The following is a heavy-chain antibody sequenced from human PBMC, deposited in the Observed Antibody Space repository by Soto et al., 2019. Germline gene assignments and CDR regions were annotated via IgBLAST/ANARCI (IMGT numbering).Heavy chain of an antibody. J-gene: IGHJ4*02. D-gene: IGHD4-4*01. V-gene: IGHV3-66*01. Sequence: EVQLVESGGGLVQPGGSLRLSCAASGFTVSSNYMSWVRQAPGKGLEWVSVIYSGGSTYYADSVKGRFTISRDNSKNTLYLQMNSLRAEDTAVYYCARDQRGYSNYGLSGFYYFDYWGQGTLVTVSS. CDR2: IYSGGST. CDR3: ARDQRGYSNYGLSGFYYFDY. CDR1: GFTVSSNY.